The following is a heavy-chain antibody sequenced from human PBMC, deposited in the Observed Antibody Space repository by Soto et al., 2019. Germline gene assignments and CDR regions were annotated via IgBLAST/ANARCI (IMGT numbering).Heavy chain of an antibody. Sequence: QVQLVQSGAEVKKPGASVKISCEASGYIFTTYIVHWVRQSPGQRLEWMGWINAGNGDTRYSQNFQGRVTFSRDTSASTAYMDLSSLRSEDSAVYSCARDKPNSAGYSMDVWGKGTTVTVSS. CDR2: INAGNGDT. D-gene: IGHD2-15*01. V-gene: IGHV1-3*01. J-gene: IGHJ6*03. CDR1: GYIFTTYI. CDR3: ARDKPNSAGYSMDV.